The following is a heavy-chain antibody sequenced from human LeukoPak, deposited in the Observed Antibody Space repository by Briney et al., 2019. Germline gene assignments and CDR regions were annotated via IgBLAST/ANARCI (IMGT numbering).Heavy chain of an antibody. D-gene: IGHD1-26*01. Sequence: GGSLRLSCAASGFTFDDYAMHWVRQAPGKGLEWVSAISGSGGSTYYADSVKGRFTISRDNSKNTLYLQMNSLRAEDTAVYYCARGGSGSYPYYFDYWGQGTLVTVSS. V-gene: IGHV3-23*01. CDR2: ISGSGGST. J-gene: IGHJ4*02. CDR1: GFTFDDYA. CDR3: ARGGSGSYPYYFDY.